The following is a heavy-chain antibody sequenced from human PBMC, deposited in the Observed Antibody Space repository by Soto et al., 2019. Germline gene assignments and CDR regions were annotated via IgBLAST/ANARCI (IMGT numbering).Heavy chain of an antibody. CDR1: GFSFSTYA. D-gene: IGHD2-15*01. J-gene: IGHJ5*02. V-gene: IGHV3-23*01. CDR2: FNGNGGGT. CDR3: AKDNSLPWFDP. Sequence: EVQLLESGGGLVQPGGSLRLACATSGFSFSTYAMTWVRQAPGKGLEWVSTFNGNGGGTYYADSVKGRFTISRDNSNNTLYLQMDSLSAEDTATYYCAKDNSLPWFDPWGQGTLVTVSS.